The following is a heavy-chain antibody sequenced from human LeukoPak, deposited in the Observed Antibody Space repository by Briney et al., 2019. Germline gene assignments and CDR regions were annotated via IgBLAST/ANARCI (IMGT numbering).Heavy chain of an antibody. Sequence: SETLSLTCTVSGGSISSYYWSWIRQPPGKGLEWIGYIYYSGSTNYNPSLKSRVTISLDTSKNQFSLKLSSVTAADTAVYYCARGHPGGFWSGPFFDYWGQGTLVTVSS. CDR3: ARGHPGGFWSGPFFDY. J-gene: IGHJ4*02. D-gene: IGHD3-3*01. CDR2: IYYSGST. V-gene: IGHV4-59*01. CDR1: GGSISSYY.